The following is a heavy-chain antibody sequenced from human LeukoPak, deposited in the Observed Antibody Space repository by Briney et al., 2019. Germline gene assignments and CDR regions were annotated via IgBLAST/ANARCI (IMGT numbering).Heavy chain of an antibody. J-gene: IGHJ4*02. CDR1: GFTFGSYW. D-gene: IGHD4-23*01. CDR2: IEQDGSKK. CDR3: TTNPYYVGLHY. V-gene: IGHV3-7*01. Sequence: GGSLRLSCAASGFTFGSYWMSWVRQAPGKGLEWVANIEQDGSKKYYVDSVKGRFSISRDNAKNSLFLQVNSLRVEDTAVYYCTTNPYYVGLHYWGQGTLVTVSS.